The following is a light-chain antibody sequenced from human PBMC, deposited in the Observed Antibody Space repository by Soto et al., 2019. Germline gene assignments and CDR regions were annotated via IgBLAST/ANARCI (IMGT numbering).Light chain of an antibody. Sequence: IQMTQSPSTVSASVGDRVAITCRASQSIGIWLAWYQQKPGKAPRFLIYTASTLLGGVTSRFSGSGSGTEFTLTISSLQPDDFATYYCQQYRDYSWTFGQGTKVAIK. CDR3: QQYRDYSWT. J-gene: IGKJ1*01. CDR2: TAS. V-gene: IGKV1-5*03. CDR1: QSIGIW.